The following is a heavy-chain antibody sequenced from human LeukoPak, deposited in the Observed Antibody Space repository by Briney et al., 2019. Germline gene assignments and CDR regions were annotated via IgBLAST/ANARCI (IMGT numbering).Heavy chain of an antibody. CDR1: GGSISSYY. V-gene: IGHV4-39*01. D-gene: IGHD6-19*01. J-gene: IGHJ6*03. CDR2: IYYSGST. CDR3: ATTGYSSGWYGDYYYYMDV. Sequence: PSETLSLTCTVSGGSISSYYWGWIRQPPGKGLEWIGSIYYSGSTYYNPSLKSRVTISVDTSKNQFSLKLSSVTAADTAVYYCATTGYSSGWYGDYYYYMDVWGKGTTVTISS.